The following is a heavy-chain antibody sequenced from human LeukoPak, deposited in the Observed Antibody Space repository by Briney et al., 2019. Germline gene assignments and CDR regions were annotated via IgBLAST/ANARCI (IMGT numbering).Heavy chain of an antibody. D-gene: IGHD1-14*01. J-gene: IGHJ6*02. CDR2: ISYRSGTI. Sequence: PGGSLRLSCAASGFSFSTYSMNWVRQAPGKGLEWVSHISYRSGTIYYGDSVKGRFTISRDNAKNSLYLQMNSLRAEDTAVYYCARGQGLAQTNYYYGLDVWGQGTTVTVSS. CDR1: GFSFSTYS. CDR3: ARGQGLAQTNYYYGLDV. V-gene: IGHV3-48*01.